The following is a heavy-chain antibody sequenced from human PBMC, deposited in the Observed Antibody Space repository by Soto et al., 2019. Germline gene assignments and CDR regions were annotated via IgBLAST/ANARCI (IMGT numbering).Heavy chain of an antibody. CDR1: GGSISSGGYY. V-gene: IGHV4-31*03. CDR3: ARLSTYYDFWSGYYLGYMDV. J-gene: IGHJ6*03. CDR2: IYYSGST. Sequence: TLSLTCTVSGGSISSGGYYWSWIRQHPGKGLEWIGYIYYSGSTYYNPSLKSRVTISVDTSKNQFSLKLSSVTAADTAVYYCARLSTYYDFWSGYYLGYMDVWGKGTTVTVSS. D-gene: IGHD3-3*01.